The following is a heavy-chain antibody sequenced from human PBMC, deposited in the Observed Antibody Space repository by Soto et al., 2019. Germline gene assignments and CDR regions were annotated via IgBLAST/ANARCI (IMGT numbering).Heavy chain of an antibody. V-gene: IGHV3-48*02. Sequence: VGSLRLSCTPSGFIFGDYSMNCVRQAPGKGLEWISYITTTSSTMYYADSVKGRFTISRDNAKNSLYLQMNSLRDEDTAVYYCARDSSGRQYYGMDVWGQGTTVTVSS. J-gene: IGHJ6*02. CDR3: ARDSSGRQYYGMDV. CDR1: GFIFGDYS. CDR2: ITTTSSTM. D-gene: IGHD3-22*01.